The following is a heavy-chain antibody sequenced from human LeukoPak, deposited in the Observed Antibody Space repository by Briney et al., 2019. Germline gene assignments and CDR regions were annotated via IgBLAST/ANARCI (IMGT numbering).Heavy chain of an antibody. V-gene: IGHV4-61*02. J-gene: IGHJ3*02. CDR2: MYSSGST. Sequence: SQTLSLTCSVSGDSISSGTYYWSWVRQPAGKGLEWIGRMYSSGSTNYNPSLKIRVALSVDTSKNQFSLKLSSVTAADTAVYYCARGPTRAIGFDIWGQGTTVTVS. CDR3: ARGPTRAIGFDI. CDR1: GDSISSGTYY.